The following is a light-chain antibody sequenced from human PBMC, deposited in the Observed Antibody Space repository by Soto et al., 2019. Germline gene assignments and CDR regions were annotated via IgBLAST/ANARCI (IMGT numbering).Light chain of an antibody. CDR1: QSVTSNY. J-gene: IGKJ1*01. Sequence: DIVLTQSPGTLSLSPGESAALSCRASQSVTSNYLAWYRQKRGQAPRLLIYGISSRAAGIPDRFSGSGSGTDFTLTITRLEPEDSAVYYCQQDSNSPWTFGQGTRVE. V-gene: IGKV3-20*01. CDR2: GIS. CDR3: QQDSNSPWT.